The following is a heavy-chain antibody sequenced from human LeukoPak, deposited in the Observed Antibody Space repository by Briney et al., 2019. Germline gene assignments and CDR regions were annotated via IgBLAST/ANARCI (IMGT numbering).Heavy chain of an antibody. J-gene: IGHJ5*02. D-gene: IGHD4-11*01. CDR2: IKPDGSAQ. CDR3: ARDPGLYSNYANWFDP. V-gene: IGHV3-7*01. Sequence: GGSLRLSCAASGFTFSNSWMSWVRQAPGKGLEWVATIKPDGSAQYYVDSVKGRFTISRDNAKNSLFLQINSLRAEDTAVYYCARDPGLYSNYANWFDPWGQGTLVTVSS. CDR1: GFTFSNSW.